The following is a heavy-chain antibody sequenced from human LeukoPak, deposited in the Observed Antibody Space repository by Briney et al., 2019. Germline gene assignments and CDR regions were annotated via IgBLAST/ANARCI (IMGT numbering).Heavy chain of an antibody. CDR3: ARAWIYSGYVYSDY. J-gene: IGHJ4*02. CDR2: ISSNGGST. CDR1: GFTFSNYA. D-gene: IGHD5-12*01. V-gene: IGHV3-64*01. Sequence: PGGSLRLSCAASGFTFSNYAMHWVRQAPGKGLEYVSAISSNGGSTYYANSVKGRFTISRDNSKNTLYLQMGSLRAEDMAVYYCARAWIYSGYVYSDYWGQGTLVTVSS.